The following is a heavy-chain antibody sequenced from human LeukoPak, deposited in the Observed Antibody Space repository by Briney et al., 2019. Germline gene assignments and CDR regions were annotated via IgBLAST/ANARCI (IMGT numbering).Heavy chain of an antibody. J-gene: IGHJ4*02. CDR1: GYSFTSYW. D-gene: IGHD6-13*01. CDR2: IDPSDSYT. Sequence: GESLKISCKGSGYSFTSYWISWVRQMPGKGLEWVGRIDPSDSYTNYSPSFQGHVTISADKSISTAYLQWSSLKASDTAMYYCARVGRAAAGFDYWGQGTLVTVSS. V-gene: IGHV5-10-1*01. CDR3: ARVGRAAAGFDY.